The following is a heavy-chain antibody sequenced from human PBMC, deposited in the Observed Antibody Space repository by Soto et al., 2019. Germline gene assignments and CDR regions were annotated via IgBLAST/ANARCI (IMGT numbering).Heavy chain of an antibody. CDR2: ISSTRSNI. Sequence: EVQLVESGGGLVKPGGSLRLSCVASEFSFSTYNMNWVRQAPGKGLEWVSFISSTRSNIHYADSVKGRFTISRDNAKNSLYLQMNSLRAEDTAVYYCARDPAADGYYGMDVWGQGTTVTVSS. J-gene: IGHJ6*02. CDR1: EFSFSTYN. D-gene: IGHD6-13*01. V-gene: IGHV3-21*01. CDR3: ARDPAADGYYGMDV.